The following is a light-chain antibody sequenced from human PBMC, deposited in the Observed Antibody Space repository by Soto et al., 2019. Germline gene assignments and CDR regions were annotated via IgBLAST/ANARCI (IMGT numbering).Light chain of an antibody. CDR1: QTISSW. Sequence: DIQMTQSPSTLSGSVGDRVTITCRASQTISSWLAWYQQKPGKAPKLLIYDASALPRGVPARFSGSGSGTDFTLTISSLQPEDFATYYCQQSYSTLSTFGQGTKVDIK. V-gene: IGKV1-5*01. CDR3: QQSYSTLST. CDR2: DAS. J-gene: IGKJ1*01.